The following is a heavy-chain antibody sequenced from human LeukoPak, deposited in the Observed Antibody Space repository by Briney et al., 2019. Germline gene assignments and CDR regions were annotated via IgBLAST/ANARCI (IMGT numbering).Heavy chain of an antibody. V-gene: IGHV4-34*01. CDR2: INHSGST. J-gene: IGHJ4*02. Sequence: PSETLSLTCAVYGGSINGYYWSWIRQPPGKGLEWVGEINHSGSTNYNPSLKSRVTISFDMSNNQFSLKLTSVTAADTAVYYCARQSLTYYFDYWGQGTLVTVSS. CDR3: ARQSLTYYFDY. CDR1: GGSINGYY.